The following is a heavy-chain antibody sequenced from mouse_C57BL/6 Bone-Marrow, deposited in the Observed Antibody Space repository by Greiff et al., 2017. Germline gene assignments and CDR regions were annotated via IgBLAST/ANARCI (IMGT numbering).Heavy chain of an antibody. CDR1: GFNIKDDY. CDR3: TTVPLITTVVATDYCDY. D-gene: IGHD1-1*01. CDR2: IDPENGDT. Sequence: VQLQQSGAELVRPGASVKLSCTASGFNIKDDYMHWVKQRPEQGLEWIGWIDPENGDTEYASKFQGKATITADTSSNTAYLQLSSLTSEDTAVYYCTTVPLITTVVATDYCDYWGQGTTLTVSS. J-gene: IGHJ2*01. V-gene: IGHV14-4*01.